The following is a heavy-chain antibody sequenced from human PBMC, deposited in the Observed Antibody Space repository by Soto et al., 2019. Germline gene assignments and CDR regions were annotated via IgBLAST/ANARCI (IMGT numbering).Heavy chain of an antibody. J-gene: IGHJ4*02. CDR3: AGRAYYASSGYTSFDY. V-gene: IGHV1-18*01. CDR2: ISAYNGNT. D-gene: IGHD3-22*01. Sequence: QVQLVQSGAEVKKPGASVKVSCKASGYTFTSYGISWVRQAPGQGLEWMGWISAYNGNTNYAQKLQGRVTMTTDTXTXIAYMERRSLRSDDTAVYYCAGRAYYASSGYTSFDYWGQGTLVTVSS. CDR1: GYTFTSYG.